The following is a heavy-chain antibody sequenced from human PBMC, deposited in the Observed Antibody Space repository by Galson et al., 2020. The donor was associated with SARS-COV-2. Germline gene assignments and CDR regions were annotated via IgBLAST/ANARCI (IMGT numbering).Heavy chain of an antibody. J-gene: IGHJ6*02. CDR3: ARAGQSPGYYYYYKLDV. CDR2: INPNNGGP. V-gene: IGHV1-2*02. D-gene: IGHD3-10*01. Sequence: ASVTVSCKPSGYTFTGHYLHWVRQAPAQGLEGMGWINPNNGGPKYAQKFQGRVTMTRDTSISTAYLELRRLRSDDTAIYYCARAGQSPGYYYYYKLDVWGQGTTVTVSS. CDR1: GYTFTGHY.